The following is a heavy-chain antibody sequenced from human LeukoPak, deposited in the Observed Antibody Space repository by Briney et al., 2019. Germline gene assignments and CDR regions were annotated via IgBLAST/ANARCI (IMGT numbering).Heavy chain of an antibody. CDR1: GGTFSSYA. D-gene: IGHD3-10*01. J-gene: IGHJ6*04. V-gene: IGHV1-69*06. CDR3: AILYRGLDV. CDR2: IIPIFGTA. Sequence: ASVTVSCKASGGTFSSYAISWVRQAPGQGLEWMGGIIPIFGTANYAQKFQGRVTITADKSTSTAYMELSSLRSEDTAVYYCAILYRGLDVWGKGTTVTVSS.